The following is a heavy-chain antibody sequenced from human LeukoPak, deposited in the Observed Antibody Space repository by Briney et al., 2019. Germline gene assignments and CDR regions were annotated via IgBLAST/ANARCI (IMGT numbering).Heavy chain of an antibody. CDR3: ARNTPTGVVPAAIAYYFDY. CDR2: IIPIFGTA. CDR1: GGTFSSYA. J-gene: IGHJ4*02. V-gene: IGHV1-69*13. Sequence: ASVKVSRKASGGTFSSYAISWVRQAPGQGLEWMGGIIPIFGTANYAQKFQGRVTITADESTSTAYMELSSLRSEDTAVYYCARNTPTGVVPAAIAYYFDYWGQGTLVTVSS. D-gene: IGHD2-2*01.